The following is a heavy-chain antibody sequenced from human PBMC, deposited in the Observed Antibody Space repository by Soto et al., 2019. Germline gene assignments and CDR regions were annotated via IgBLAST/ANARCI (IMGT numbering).Heavy chain of an antibody. V-gene: IGHV4-59*08. CDR3: ARRWGDAFDF. Sequence: QVQLQESGPGLVKPSETLSLTCTVSGGSISSYYWSWIRQPPGKGLEWIGYIYYSGSTNYNPSRKSRVSRSVDTSKNQFSLKLSSVTAADTAVYYCARRWGDAFDFWGQGTMVTVSS. CDR2: IYYSGST. J-gene: IGHJ3*01. CDR1: GGSISSYY. D-gene: IGHD3-16*01.